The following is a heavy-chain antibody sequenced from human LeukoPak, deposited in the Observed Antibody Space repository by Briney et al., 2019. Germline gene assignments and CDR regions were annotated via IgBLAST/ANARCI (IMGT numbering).Heavy chain of an antibody. V-gene: IGHV4-39*07. CDR3: ARSGFGATNIYSYFDY. Sequence: PSETLSLTCTVSGGSISSSSYSWGWIRQPPGKGLEWIGSVYYSGSTYYNPSLKSRVTISVDTSKNQFSLKLSSVAAADTAVYYCARSGFGATNIYSYFDYWGQGTLVTVSS. J-gene: IGHJ4*02. D-gene: IGHD1-26*01. CDR1: GGSISSSSYS. CDR2: VYYSGST.